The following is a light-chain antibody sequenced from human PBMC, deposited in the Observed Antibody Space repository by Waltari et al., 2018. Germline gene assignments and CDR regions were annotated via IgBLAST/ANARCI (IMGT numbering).Light chain of an antibody. CDR1: GPHTGNNF. J-gene: IGLJ2*01. CDR3: ATWDSDLSVV. CDR2: DNN. V-gene: IGLV1-51*01. Sequence: QSVLTQPPSVSAAPGQKVTISCSGTGPHTGNNFVSWYQQLPGTAPKLLIYDNNKRPSGIPDRFSGSKSGTSATLGITGLQTGDEADYYCATWDSDLSVVFGGGTKLTVL.